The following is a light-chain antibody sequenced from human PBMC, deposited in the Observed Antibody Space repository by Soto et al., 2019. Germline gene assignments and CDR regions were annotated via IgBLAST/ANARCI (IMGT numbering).Light chain of an antibody. V-gene: IGKV1-5*03. J-gene: IGKJ5*01. CDR2: KAS. Sequence: DIQMTQSPSTLSGSVGDRVTITCRASQTISRGLAWYQQKPGKAPKLLIYKASTLKSGVPSRFSGSGSGTDFTLTISSLQPEDFAVYYCQQYGSSRTTFGQGTRLEI. CDR3: QQYGSSRTT. CDR1: QTISRG.